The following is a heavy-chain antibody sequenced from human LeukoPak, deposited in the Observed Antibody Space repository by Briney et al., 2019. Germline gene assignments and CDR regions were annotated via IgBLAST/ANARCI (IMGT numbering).Heavy chain of an antibody. J-gene: IGHJ4*02. V-gene: IGHV3-23*01. CDR3: AKDLVTMVRGVTPYDY. D-gene: IGHD3-10*01. CDR2: ISGSGGST. CDR1: GFTFSSYG. Sequence: GGSLRLSCAASGFTFSSYGMSWVRQAPGKGLEWVSAISGSGGSTYYADAVKGRFTISRDNSKNTLYLQMNSLRAEDTAVYYCAKDLVTMVRGVTPYDYWGQGTLVTVSS.